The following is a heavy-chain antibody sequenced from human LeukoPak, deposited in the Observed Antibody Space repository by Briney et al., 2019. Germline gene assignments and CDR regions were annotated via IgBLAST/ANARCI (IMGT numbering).Heavy chain of an antibody. CDR1: GGSFSGYY. D-gene: IGHD5-12*01. CDR3: ARYGFSGYELYYFDY. Sequence: SETLSLTCAVYGGSFSGYYWSWIRQPPGKGLEWIGYIYYSGSTYYNPSLKSRVTISVDTSKNQFSLKLSSVTAADTAVYYCARYGFSGYELYYFDYWGQGTLVTVSS. CDR2: IYYSGST. V-gene: IGHV4-30-4*01. J-gene: IGHJ4*02.